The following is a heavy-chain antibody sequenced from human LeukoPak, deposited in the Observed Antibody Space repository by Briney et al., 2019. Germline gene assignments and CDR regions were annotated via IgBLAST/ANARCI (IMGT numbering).Heavy chain of an antibody. J-gene: IGHJ6*02. CDR3: ARTGSYDYVWGSPGDV. CDR1: GGSISSGDYY. D-gene: IGHD3-16*01. V-gene: IGHV4-30-4*08. CDR2: IYYSGST. Sequence: SQTLSLTCTVSGGSISSGDYYWSWIRQPPGKGLEWIGYIYYSGSTNYNPSLKSRVTISVDTSKNQFSLKLSSVTAADTAVYYCARTGSYDYVWGSPGDVWGQGTTVTVSS.